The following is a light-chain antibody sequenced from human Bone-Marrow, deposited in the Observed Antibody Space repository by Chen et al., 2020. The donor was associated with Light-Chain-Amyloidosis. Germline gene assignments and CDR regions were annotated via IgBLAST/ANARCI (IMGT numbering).Light chain of an antibody. CDR3: QSYDSSLGGSV. CDR2: GNS. CDR1: SSNIGAGYD. V-gene: IGLV1-40*01. J-gene: IGLJ3*02. Sequence: QSVLTQPPSVSGAPGQRVTISCTGSSSNIGAGYDVHWYQQLPGTAPKLLTYGNSNRPSGVPDRFSGSKSGPSASLDITGLQAADEADYYCQSYDSSLGGSVFGGGTKLTVL.